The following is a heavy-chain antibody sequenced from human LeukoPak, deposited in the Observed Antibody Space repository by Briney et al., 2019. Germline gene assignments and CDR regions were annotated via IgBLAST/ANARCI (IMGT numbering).Heavy chain of an antibody. CDR3: AKRGGSGSGWYLDY. D-gene: IGHD6-19*01. CDR2: ISGSGGST. V-gene: IGHV3-23*01. J-gene: IGHJ4*02. Sequence: GGSLRLSCAASGFTFSSYAMSWVRQAPGKGLEWVSAISGSGGSTYYADSVKGRFTISRDNSKNTLYLQMNSLRAEDTAVYYCAKRGGSGSGWYLDYWGQRTLVTVSS. CDR1: GFTFSSYA.